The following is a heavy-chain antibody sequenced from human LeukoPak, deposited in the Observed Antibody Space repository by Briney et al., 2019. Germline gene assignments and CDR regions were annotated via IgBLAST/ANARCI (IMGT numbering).Heavy chain of an antibody. CDR1: GYTFTSYD. V-gene: IGHV1-8*03. J-gene: IGHJ4*02. D-gene: IGHD6-19*01. CDR3: ARWKIAVAGNFDY. Sequence: ASVKVSCKASGYTFTSYDINWVRQATGQGLEWMGWMNPNSGNTGYAQKFQGRVTITRNTSISTAYMELSSLRSEDTAVYYCARWKIAVAGNFDYWGQGTLVTVSP. CDR2: MNPNSGNT.